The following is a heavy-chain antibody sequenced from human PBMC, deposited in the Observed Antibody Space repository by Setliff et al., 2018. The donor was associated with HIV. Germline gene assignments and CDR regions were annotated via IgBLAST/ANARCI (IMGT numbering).Heavy chain of an antibody. J-gene: IGHJ4*02. CDR2: IDDRGSRT. Sequence: GGSLRLSCAASGLGFSRNSMRWVRQAPGKGLEWVSAIDDRGSRTYYADSVKGRFTISRDDSKNTLYLQMNRLRADDTAVYYCAKDQGYGESLPYYWGQGTLVTVSS. CDR3: AKDQGYGESLPYY. V-gene: IGHV3-23*01. CDR1: GLGFSRNS. D-gene: IGHD3-10*01.